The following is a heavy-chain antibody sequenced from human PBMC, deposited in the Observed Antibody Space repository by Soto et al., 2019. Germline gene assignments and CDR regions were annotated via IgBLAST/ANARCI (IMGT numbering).Heavy chain of an antibody. J-gene: IGHJ6*01. Sequence: GASLKISCKGSGYSFTSYWIGWVRQMPGKGLEWMGIIYPGDSDTRYSPSFQGQVTISADKSISTAYLQWSSLKASDTAMYSCARTCDAGTLYYGMDGWGQGTTVTVSS. D-gene: IGHD6-13*01. V-gene: IGHV5-51*01. CDR1: GYSFTSYW. CDR2: IYPGDSDT. CDR3: ARTCDAGTLYYGMDG.